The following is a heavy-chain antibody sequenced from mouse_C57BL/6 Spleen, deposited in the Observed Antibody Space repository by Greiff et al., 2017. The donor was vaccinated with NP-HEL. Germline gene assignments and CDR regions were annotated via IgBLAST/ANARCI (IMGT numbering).Heavy chain of an antibody. CDR3: ARDRGDYYCSSYGFAY. CDR2: ISDGGSYT. D-gene: IGHD1-1*01. CDR1: GFTFSSYA. Sequence: EVMLVESGGGLVKPGGSLKLSCAASGFTFSSYAMSWVRQTPEKRLEWVATISDGGSYTYYPDNVKGRFTISRDNAKNNLYLQMSHLKSEDTAMYYCARDRGDYYCSSYGFAYWGQGTLVTVSA. J-gene: IGHJ3*01. V-gene: IGHV5-4*01.